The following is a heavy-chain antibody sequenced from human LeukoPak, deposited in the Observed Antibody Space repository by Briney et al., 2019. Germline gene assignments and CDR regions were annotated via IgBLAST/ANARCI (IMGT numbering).Heavy chain of an antibody. V-gene: IGHV4-59*01. D-gene: IGHD2-21*02. CDR1: GGSISSYY. CDR3: ASRIVVVTAGAFDI. Sequence: SETLSLTCTVSGGSISSYYWSWIRQPPGKGLEWIGYIYYSGSTTYNPSLNSRVTISVDTSKNQFSLKLTSVTAADTAVYYCASRIVVVTAGAFDIWGQGTMVTVSS. J-gene: IGHJ3*02. CDR2: IYYSGST.